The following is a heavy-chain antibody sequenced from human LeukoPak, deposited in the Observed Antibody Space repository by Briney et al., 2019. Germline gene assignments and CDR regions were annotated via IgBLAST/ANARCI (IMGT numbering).Heavy chain of an antibody. D-gene: IGHD6-13*01. CDR1: GYTFTSYG. J-gene: IGHJ5*02. Sequence: ASVTVSCKASGYTFTSYGISWVRQAPGQGLEWMGWISAYNGNTKYAQKLQGRVTMTTDTSTSTAYMELRSLRSDDTAVYYCARRIIAATGTEWFDPWGQGTLVTVSS. CDR3: ARRIIAATGTEWFDP. CDR2: ISAYNGNT. V-gene: IGHV1-18*01.